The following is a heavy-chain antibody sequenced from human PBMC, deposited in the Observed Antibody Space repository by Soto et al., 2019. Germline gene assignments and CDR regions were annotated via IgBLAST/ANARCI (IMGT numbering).Heavy chain of an antibody. Sequence: EVQLVESGGGLVQPGRSLRLSCAASGFTFDDYAMHWVRQAPGKGLEWVSGISWHSGSIGYADSVKGLFTIARDNTKNALYLRMNSLRAEDTALYYSAKDTSPFGYSCYDFTLGLDYWGQGTLVTVSS. J-gene: IGHJ4*02. CDR2: ISWHSGSI. CDR3: AKDTSPFGYSCYDFTLGLDY. D-gene: IGHD5-12*01. V-gene: IGHV3-9*01. CDR1: GFTFDDYA.